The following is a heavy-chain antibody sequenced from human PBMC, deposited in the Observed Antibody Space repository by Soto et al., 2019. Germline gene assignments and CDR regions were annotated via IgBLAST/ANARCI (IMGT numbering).Heavy chain of an antibody. CDR2: ISGSGGST. D-gene: IGHD6-19*01. Sequence: GGSLRLSCAASGFTFSSYAMSWVRQAPGKGLEWVSAISGSGGSTYYADSVKGRFTISRDNSKNALYLQMNSLRAEDTAVYYCAKAKAVAGTEYYYYGMDVWGQGTTVTVSS. V-gene: IGHV3-23*01. J-gene: IGHJ6*02. CDR3: AKAKAVAGTEYYYYGMDV. CDR1: GFTFSSYA.